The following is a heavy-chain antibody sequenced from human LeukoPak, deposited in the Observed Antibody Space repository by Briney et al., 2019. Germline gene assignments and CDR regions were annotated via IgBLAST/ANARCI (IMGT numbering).Heavy chain of an antibody. CDR1: GFTFSSYW. Sequence: PGGSLRLSCAASGFTFSSYWMSWVRQAPGKGLEWVANIKQDGGEKYYVDSVKGRFTISRDNAKNSLYLQMNSLRAEDTAVYYCARGAERTYYDFWSGYSHYYYYYMDVWGKGTTVTVSS. J-gene: IGHJ6*03. V-gene: IGHV3-7*01. CDR3: ARGAERTYYDFWSGYSHYYYYYMDV. CDR2: IKQDGGEK. D-gene: IGHD3-3*01.